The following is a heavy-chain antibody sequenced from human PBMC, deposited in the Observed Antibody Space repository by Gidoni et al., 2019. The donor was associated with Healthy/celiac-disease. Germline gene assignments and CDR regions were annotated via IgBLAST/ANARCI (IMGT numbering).Heavy chain of an antibody. J-gene: IGHJ6*02. D-gene: IGHD1-26*01. Sequence: QVQLVESGGGVVQPGSALRLACEASGCTLSTDGMHWVRQAPGKGLEWVAVMSYDGSNKDYADSVKGRFTISRDNAKNTLYLQMNSLRAEDTAVYYCAKDTWELLCYYYGMDVWGQVTTVTVSS. V-gene: IGHV3-30*18. CDR3: AKDTWELLCYYYGMDV. CDR2: MSYDGSNK. CDR1: GCTLSTDG.